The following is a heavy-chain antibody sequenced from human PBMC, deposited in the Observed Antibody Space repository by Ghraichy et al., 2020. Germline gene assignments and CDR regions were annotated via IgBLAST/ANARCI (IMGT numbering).Heavy chain of an antibody. D-gene: IGHD3-3*01. V-gene: IGHV4-34*01. J-gene: IGHJ6*02. CDR1: GGSFSGYY. CDR3: SRGGYYDFWSGTYYGMDV. CDR2: INHSGST. Sequence: SQTLSLTCAVYGGSFSGYYWSWIRQPPGKGLEWIGEINHSGSTNYNPSLKSRVTISVDTSKNQFSLKLSSVTAADTAVYYCSRGGYYDFWSGTYYGMDVWGQGTTVTVSS.